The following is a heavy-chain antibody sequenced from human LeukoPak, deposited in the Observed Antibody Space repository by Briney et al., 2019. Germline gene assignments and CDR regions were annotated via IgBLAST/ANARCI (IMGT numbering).Heavy chain of an antibody. CDR1: GFTFSSYA. J-gene: IGHJ4*02. V-gene: IGHV3-23*01. D-gene: IGHD4-17*01. CDR2: FSGGGGST. Sequence: GGSLRLSCAASGFTFSSYAMIWVRQAPGKGLEWVSVFSGGGGSTYYADSVKGRFTISRDNSKNTLYLQMNSLRAEDTAVYHCATSTVTTYYFDFWGQGTLVTVSS. CDR3: ATSTVTTYYFDF.